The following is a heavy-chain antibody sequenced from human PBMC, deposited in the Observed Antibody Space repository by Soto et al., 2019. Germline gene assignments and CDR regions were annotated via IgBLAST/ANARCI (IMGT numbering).Heavy chain of an antibody. V-gene: IGHV3-15*01. Sequence: EVQLVESGGGLVKPGGSLRLSCAASGFTFSNGWMSWVRQAPGKGLGWVGRIKSKIAGGATDYSAPVKGRFTISREDSTATLYLQMNSLQTENTAVYYCTTDSTQSCCDGGPCYSLQTKSHDSWGQGTLVTVSS. CDR1: GFTFSNGW. CDR2: IKSKIAGGAT. D-gene: IGHD2-21*01. J-gene: IGHJ4*02. CDR3: TTDSTQSCCDGGPCYSLQTKSHDS.